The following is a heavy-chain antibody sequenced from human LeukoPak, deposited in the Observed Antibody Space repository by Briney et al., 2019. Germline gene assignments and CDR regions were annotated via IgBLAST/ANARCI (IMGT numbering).Heavy chain of an antibody. V-gene: IGHV3-30-3*01. CDR1: GFTFSSYA. J-gene: IGHJ4*02. D-gene: IGHD6-19*01. CDR3: ATSSGWYRFDY. CDR2: ISYDGSNK. Sequence: GRSLRLSCAASGFTFSSYAMHWVRQAPGKGLEWVAVISYDGSNKYYADSVKGRFTISRDNSKNTLYLQMNSLRAEDTAVYYCATSSGWYRFDYWGQGTLVTVSS.